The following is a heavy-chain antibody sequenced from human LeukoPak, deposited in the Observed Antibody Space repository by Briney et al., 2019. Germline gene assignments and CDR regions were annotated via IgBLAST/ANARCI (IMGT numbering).Heavy chain of an antibody. CDR2: ISYSGNT. J-gene: IGHJ3*02. CDR1: GGSIISSDYY. CDR3: ARHCCSGPAKRVFGI. Sequence: KPSETLSLTCTVSGGSIISSDYYWGWVRQPPGKGLEWIGTISYSGNTDYNPSLRSRVTISVDTSNNQFSLRLGSVTAADTAVYHCARHCCSGPAKRVFGIWGQGTMVTVSS. D-gene: IGHD2-15*01. V-gene: IGHV4-39*01.